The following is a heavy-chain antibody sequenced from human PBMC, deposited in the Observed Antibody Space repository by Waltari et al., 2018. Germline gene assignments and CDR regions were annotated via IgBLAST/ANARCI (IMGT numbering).Heavy chain of an antibody. CDR2: ISSTSTYM. Sequence: EVQLVESGGGLVRPGGSVRAACAASGLPVSTYTMNWVRQAPGKGREWVSSISSTSTYMHYADSVKGRFTISRDDAKNSLYLQLNSLRAEDTAVYYCATGGWGFYLGYWGQGTLVTVSS. CDR3: ATGGWGFYLGY. V-gene: IGHV3-21*02. J-gene: IGHJ4*02. D-gene: IGHD7-27*01. CDR1: GLPVSTYT.